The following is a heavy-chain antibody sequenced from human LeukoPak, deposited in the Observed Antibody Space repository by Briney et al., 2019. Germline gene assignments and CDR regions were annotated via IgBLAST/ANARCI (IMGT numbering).Heavy chain of an antibody. CDR3: ARDKIVGPTTLDY. D-gene: IGHD1-26*01. V-gene: IGHV3-7*01. J-gene: IGHJ4*02. Sequence: GGSLRLSCAASGFTFGNYWMSWVRQTPEKGLEWVANIKQDGNEKYYVDSVKGRFTISRDNAKNSLYLQMNSLRADDTAVYYCARDKIVGPTTLDYWGQGTLVTVSS. CDR1: GFTFGNYW. CDR2: IKQDGNEK.